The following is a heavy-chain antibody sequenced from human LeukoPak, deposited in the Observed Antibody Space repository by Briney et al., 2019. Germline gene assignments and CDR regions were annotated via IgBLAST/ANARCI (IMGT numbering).Heavy chain of an antibody. CDR1: GFTFSSYA. V-gene: IGHV3-30*04. D-gene: IGHD2-21*01. Sequence: GGSLRLSCAASGFTFSSYAMHWVRQAPGKGLEWVAVISYDGSNKYYADSVKGRFTISRDNSKNTLYLQMNSLRAEDTAVYYCARDYSPWGWPYYYYGMDVWGQGTTVTVSS. CDR3: ARDYSPWGWPYYYYGMDV. CDR2: ISYDGSNK. J-gene: IGHJ6*02.